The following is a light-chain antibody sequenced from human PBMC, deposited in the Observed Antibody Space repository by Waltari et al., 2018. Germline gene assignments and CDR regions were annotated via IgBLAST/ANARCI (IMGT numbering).Light chain of an antibody. CDR3: SSYMNSSLV. CDR2: VVS. Sequence: QSALIQPASVSGSPGQSITISCTGTSSDIGGYKYVSWYQQHPGKAPKLMIYVVSNRPSGVSNRFSGSKSGSTASLTISGLQSEDEADYYCSSYMNSSLVFGAGTKVTVL. CDR1: SSDIGGYKY. V-gene: IGLV2-14*01. J-gene: IGLJ3*02.